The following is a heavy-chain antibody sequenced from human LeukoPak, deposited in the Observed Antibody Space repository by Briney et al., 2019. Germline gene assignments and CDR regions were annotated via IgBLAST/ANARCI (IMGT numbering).Heavy chain of an antibody. Sequence: PGRSLRLSCAASGFTFSSYGMHWVRQAPSKGLEWVAVIWYDGSNKYYADSVKGRFTISRDNSKNTLYLQMNSLRAEDTAVYYCARAGLGYYGSGSQTSRYYFDYWGPGTLVTVSS. CDR1: GFTFSSYG. V-gene: IGHV3-33*01. J-gene: IGHJ4*02. D-gene: IGHD3-10*01. CDR2: IWYDGSNK. CDR3: ARAGLGYYGSGSQTSRYYFDY.